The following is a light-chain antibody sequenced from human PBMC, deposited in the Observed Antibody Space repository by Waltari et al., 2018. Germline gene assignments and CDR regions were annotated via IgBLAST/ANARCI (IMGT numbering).Light chain of an antibody. CDR3: QQAKNFPWT. V-gene: IGKV1-12*01. CDR2: VAS. J-gene: IGKJ1*01. CDR1: EGISTS. Sequence: DVQMTQSPSSVSASVGDRVTITCRASEGISTSLAWYQQKPGRAPKVLIYVASSLQSGVPSRFSGSGYGTDFTLTISSLQPEDFATYYGQQAKNFPWTFGQGTRVEIK.